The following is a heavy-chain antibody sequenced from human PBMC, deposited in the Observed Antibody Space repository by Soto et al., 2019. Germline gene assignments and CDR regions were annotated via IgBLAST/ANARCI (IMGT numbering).Heavy chain of an antibody. V-gene: IGHV1-69*02. CDR2: IIPILGIA. CDR1: GGTFSSYT. J-gene: IGHJ6*03. CDR3: ASNRCSGGSCYSYYYYYMDV. Sequence: QVQLVQSGAEVKKPGSSVKVSCKASGGTFSSYTISWVRQAPGQGLEWMGRIIPILGIANYAQKFQGRVTITADKSTSTAYMELSSLRSEDTAVYYCASNRCSGGSCYSYYYYYMDVWGKGTTVTASS. D-gene: IGHD2-15*01.